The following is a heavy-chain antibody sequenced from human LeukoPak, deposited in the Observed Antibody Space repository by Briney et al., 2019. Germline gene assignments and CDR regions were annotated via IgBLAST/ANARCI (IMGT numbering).Heavy chain of an antibody. V-gene: IGHV4-59*08. CDR1: GASISSSF. Sequence: PSETLSLTCNVSGASISSSFWNWIRQPPGKGLEWIGYIYNNGGADYNPSLKSRVTISLDTPKNQVSLRLTSVTAADTAVYYCAMTRGGYELDYWGQGTLVTVSS. CDR3: AMTRGGYELDY. J-gene: IGHJ4*02. D-gene: IGHD5-12*01. CDR2: IYNNGGA.